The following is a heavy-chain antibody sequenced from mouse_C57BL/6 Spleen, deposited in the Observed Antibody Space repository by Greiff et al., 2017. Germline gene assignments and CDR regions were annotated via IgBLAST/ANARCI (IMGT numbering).Heavy chain of an antibody. CDR3: ARGGALDY. J-gene: IGHJ2*01. CDR1: GYAFTNYL. D-gene: IGHD3-1*01. Sequence: QVQLKESGAELVRPGTSVKVSCTASGYAFTNYLIEWVKQRPGQGLEWIGVINPGSGGTNYKEKFKGKATLTADKSSSTAYMQLSSLTSEDSAVYFCARGGALDYWGQGTTLTVSS. CDR2: INPGSGGT. V-gene: IGHV1-54*01.